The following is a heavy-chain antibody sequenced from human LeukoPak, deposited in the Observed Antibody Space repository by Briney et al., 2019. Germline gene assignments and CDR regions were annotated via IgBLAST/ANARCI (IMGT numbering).Heavy chain of an antibody. CDR1: GGSFSGYY. V-gene: IGHV4-34*01. J-gene: IGHJ4*02. CDR2: INHSGST. Sequence: SETLSLTCAVYGGSFSGYYWSWIRQPPGKGLEWIGEINHSGSTNYNPSLRSRVTILLDTSKNQFSLRLSSVTAADTAVYYCARGAGMNGSGSQPLDYWGQGTLVTVSS. CDR3: ARGAGMNGSGSQPLDY. D-gene: IGHD3-10*01.